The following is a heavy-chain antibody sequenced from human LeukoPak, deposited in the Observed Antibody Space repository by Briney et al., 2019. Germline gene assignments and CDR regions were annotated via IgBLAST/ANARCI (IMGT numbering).Heavy chain of an antibody. CDR1: GFTFSSYS. CDR3: ARDLVMVVAARDGFDY. V-gene: IGHV3-48*02. CDR2: ISSSSSTI. Sequence: GGPLRLSCAASGFTFSSYSMNWVRQAPGKGLEWVSYISSSSSTIYYADSVKGRFTISRDNAKNSLHLQMNSLRDEDTAVYYCARDLVMVVAARDGFDYWGQGTLVTVSS. D-gene: IGHD2-15*01. J-gene: IGHJ4*02.